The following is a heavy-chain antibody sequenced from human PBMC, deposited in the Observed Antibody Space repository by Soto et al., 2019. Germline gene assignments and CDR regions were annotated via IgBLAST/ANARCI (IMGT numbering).Heavy chain of an antibody. Sequence: SETLSLTCTVSGGSISSRGYYWGWIRQPPGKGLEWIGTIYYSGSTYHNPPLKSRVTISKDTSKNQFSLKLSSVTAADTAVYYCAVGSSGFYYIYWGQGIQVTVSS. V-gene: IGHV4-39*01. CDR2: IYYSGST. D-gene: IGHD1-26*01. CDR1: GGSISSRGYY. CDR3: AVGSSGFYYIY. J-gene: IGHJ4*02.